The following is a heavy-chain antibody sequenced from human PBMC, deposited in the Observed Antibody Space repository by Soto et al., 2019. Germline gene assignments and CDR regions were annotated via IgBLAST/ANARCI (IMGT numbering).Heavy chain of an antibody. J-gene: IGHJ4*02. CDR1: GYSFTSYW. V-gene: IGHV5-51*01. Sequence: PGESLKISCKGSGYSFTSYWIGWVRQMPGKGLEWMGIIYPGDSDTRYSPSFQGQVTISADKSISTAYLQWSSLKASDTAMYYCATTSYYDYVWGSYQPFDYWGQGTLVTVSS. CDR2: IYPGDSDT. D-gene: IGHD3-16*02. CDR3: ATTSYYDYVWGSYQPFDY.